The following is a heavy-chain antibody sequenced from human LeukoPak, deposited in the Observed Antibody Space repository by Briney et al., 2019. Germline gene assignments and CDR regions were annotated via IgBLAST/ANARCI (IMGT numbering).Heavy chain of an antibody. Sequence: GGSLRLSWSGSGFTFSSYAMRWVRPAPGEGLEYVSAIISNGGSTYYADSVTGRFTLSRDNSQNTLYLQMGSPEGEDTAVYYCVKKTTSWYYFDYWGRGSLVTVSS. J-gene: IGHJ4*02. D-gene: IGHD2-2*01. V-gene: IGHV3-64D*06. CDR1: GFTFSSYA. CDR2: IISNGGST. CDR3: VKKTTSWYYFDY.